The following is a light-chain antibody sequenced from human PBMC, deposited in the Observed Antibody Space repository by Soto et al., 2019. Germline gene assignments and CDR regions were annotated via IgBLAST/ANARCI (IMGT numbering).Light chain of an antibody. CDR3: GTWDSSLSAGV. CDR1: RAAYD. V-gene: IGLV1-51*02. CDR2: ENN. Sequence: QSALTQPPSVSGAPGQRVTISCTGSRAAYDVHWYQQVPGTAPKLLIYENNKRPSGIPDRFSGSKSGTSATLGITGLQTGDEADYYCGTWDSSLSAGVFGTGTKVTVL. J-gene: IGLJ1*01.